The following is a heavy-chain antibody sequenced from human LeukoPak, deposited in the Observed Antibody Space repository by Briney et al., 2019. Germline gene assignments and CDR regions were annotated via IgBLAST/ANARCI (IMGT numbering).Heavy chain of an antibody. CDR1: GYTFTSYD. V-gene: IGHV1-8*03. J-gene: IGHJ6*03. D-gene: IGHD1-26*01. Sequence: GASVKVSCKASGYTFTSYDINWVRQATGQGLEWMGWMNPNSGNTGYAQKFQGRVTITRNTSISTAYMELSSLRSEDTAVYYCARGSPGVGATSNLIGYYYYYYMDVWGKGTTVTVSS. CDR3: ARGSPGVGATSNLIGYYYYYYMDV. CDR2: MNPNSGNT.